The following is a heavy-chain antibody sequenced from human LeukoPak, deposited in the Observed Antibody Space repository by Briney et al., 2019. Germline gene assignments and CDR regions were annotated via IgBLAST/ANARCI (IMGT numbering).Heavy chain of an antibody. CDR3: AKESGYSYGLHDAFDI. V-gene: IGHV3-7*04. J-gene: IGHJ3*02. CDR2: MNIDGSEK. Sequence: PGGSLRLSCAASGFTFSNYWMGWVRQAPGKRPEWVANMNIDGSEKYYADSVKGRFSISRDNARNSVYLQMASLRVEDTAVYYCAKESGYSYGLHDAFDIWGQGTMVTVSS. D-gene: IGHD5-18*01. CDR1: GFTFSNYW.